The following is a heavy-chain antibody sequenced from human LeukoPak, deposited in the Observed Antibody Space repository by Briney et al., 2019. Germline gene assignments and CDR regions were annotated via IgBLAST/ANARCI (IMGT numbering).Heavy chain of an antibody. V-gene: IGHV3-48*01. CDR1: GFTFNSNA. J-gene: IGHJ3*02. Sequence: GGSLRLSCAASGFTFNSNAMSWVRQAPGKGLEWVSYIGHTGSITDYADSVKGRFTISRDNAKNSLYLQMNTLRAEDTAVYYYALRKYSSSPSGFDIWGQGTMVTVSS. CDR2: IGHTGSIT. CDR3: ALRKYSSSPSGFDI. D-gene: IGHD6-13*01.